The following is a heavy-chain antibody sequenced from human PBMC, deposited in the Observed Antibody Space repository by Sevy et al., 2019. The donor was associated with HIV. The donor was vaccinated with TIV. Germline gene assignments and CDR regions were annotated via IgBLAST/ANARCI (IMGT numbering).Heavy chain of an antibody. CDR2: INAGNGNT. V-gene: IGHV1-3*01. CDR3: EADYDFWSGYYVY. CDR1: GYTFTSYA. J-gene: IGHJ4*02. Sequence: ASVKVSCKASGYTFTSYAMHWVRQAPGQRLEWMGWINAGNGNTKYSQKFQGRVTITRDTSASTAYMELSSLRSEDTAVYYCEADYDFWSGYYVYWGQGTLVTVSS. D-gene: IGHD3-3*01.